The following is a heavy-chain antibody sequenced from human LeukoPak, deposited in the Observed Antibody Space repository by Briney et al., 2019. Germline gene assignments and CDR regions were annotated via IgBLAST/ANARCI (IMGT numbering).Heavy chain of an antibody. CDR1: GFTFSSYW. V-gene: IGHV3-7*03. J-gene: IGHJ4*02. Sequence: GSLRLSCAASGFTFSSYWMTWVRQAPGKGLEWVANIKQDGSEKYYVDSVKGRFTISRDNAKNSLYLQMNSLRAEDTALYYCARTSTVTTLFDYWGQGTLVTVSS. D-gene: IGHD4-17*01. CDR2: IKQDGSEK. CDR3: ARTSTVTTLFDY.